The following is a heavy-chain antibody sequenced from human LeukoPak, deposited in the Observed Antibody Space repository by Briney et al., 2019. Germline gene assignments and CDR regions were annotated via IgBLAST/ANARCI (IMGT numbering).Heavy chain of an antibody. J-gene: IGHJ6*03. CDR1: GYSFTSYW. D-gene: IGHD6-19*01. V-gene: IGHV5-51*01. CDR2: IYPGDSDT. Sequence: GESLKTSCKGSGYSFTSYWIGWVRQMPGKGLEWMGIIYPGDSDTRYSPSFQGQVTISADKSISTAYLQWSSLKASDTAMYYCARLAVAGTPSYYYMDVWGKGTTVTVSS. CDR3: ARLAVAGTPSYYYMDV.